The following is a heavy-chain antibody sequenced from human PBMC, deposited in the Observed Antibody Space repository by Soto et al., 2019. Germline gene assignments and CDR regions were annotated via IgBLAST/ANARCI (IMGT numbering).Heavy chain of an antibody. V-gene: IGHV1-24*01. J-gene: IGHJ5*02. CDR2: FDPEDGET. Sequence: AAAVKVSCKVSGYTLTELSMHWVRQAPGKGLEWTGGFDPEDGETIYAQKFQGRVTMTEDTSTDTAYMELSSLRSEDTAVYYCATENDFWSGSSGSRFDPWGQGTLVTVSS. CDR1: GYTLTELS. D-gene: IGHD3-3*01. CDR3: ATENDFWSGSSGSRFDP.